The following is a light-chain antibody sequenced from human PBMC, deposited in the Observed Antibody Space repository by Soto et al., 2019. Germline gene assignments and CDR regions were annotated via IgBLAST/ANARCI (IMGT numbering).Light chain of an antibody. CDR2: KAS. CDR3: QHLRT. J-gene: IGKJ1*01. CDR1: QNIDNW. V-gene: IGKV1-5*03. Sequence: DIQMTQSPSTLSASVGDRVTFTCRASQNIDNWLAWYQQKSGKAPKILIYKASNLESGVPSRVSGSGSGTEFTLTISGLQPDDSAAYYCQHLRTFGRGTKVEIK.